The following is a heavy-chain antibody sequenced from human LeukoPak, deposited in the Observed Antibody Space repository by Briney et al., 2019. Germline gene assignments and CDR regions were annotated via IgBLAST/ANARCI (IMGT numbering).Heavy chain of an antibody. CDR3: AGEQRLPYYYYSMDV. CDR2: IYYSGST. D-gene: IGHD6-25*01. Sequence: SETLSLTCTVSDGSISSYYWSWIRQPPGKGLEWIGYIYYSGSTNYNPSLKSRVTISVDTSKNQFSLKLSSVTAADTAVYYCAGEQRLPYYYYSMDVWGQGTTVTVSS. J-gene: IGHJ6*02. CDR1: DGSISSYY. V-gene: IGHV4-59*01.